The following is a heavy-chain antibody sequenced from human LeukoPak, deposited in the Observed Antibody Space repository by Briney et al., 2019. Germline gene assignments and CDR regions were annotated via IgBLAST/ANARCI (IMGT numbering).Heavy chain of an antibody. J-gene: IGHJ6*03. Sequence: PGGSLRLSCAASGFTFSSYWMHWVRQAPGKGLVWVSRIKSDGSSTSYADSVKGRFTISRDNAKNSLYLQMNSLRAEDTAVYYCARDAGNNYYDSSGYYYQGTHYYYYMDVWGKGTTVTVSS. CDR2: IKSDGSST. V-gene: IGHV3-74*01. CDR3: ARDAGNNYYDSSGYYYQGTHYYYYMDV. D-gene: IGHD3-22*01. CDR1: GFTFSSYW.